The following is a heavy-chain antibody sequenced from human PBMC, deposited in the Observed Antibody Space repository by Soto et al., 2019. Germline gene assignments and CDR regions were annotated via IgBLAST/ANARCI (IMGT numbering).Heavy chain of an antibody. V-gene: IGHV4-31*03. CDR2: IYYSGST. CDR1: GGSISTGGYY. Sequence: QVQLQESGPGLVKPSQTLSLTCTVSGGSISTGGYYWTWIRQHPGKGLEWIGYIYYSGSTYYNPSLKSRVTISVDTSKNQFSLNLSSVTAADTAVYYCARGLSVPLFDNWGQGTMVTVSS. CDR3: ARGLSVPLFDN. J-gene: IGHJ4*02. D-gene: IGHD4-17*01.